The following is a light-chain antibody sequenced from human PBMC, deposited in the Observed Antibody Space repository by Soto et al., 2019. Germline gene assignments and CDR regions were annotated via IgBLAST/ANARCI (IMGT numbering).Light chain of an antibody. Sequence: DFQFTMAPSTLSASIGDRVTITCRASQSIGNWLAWYQQKPGKAPNLPIYDASTLENGVPSRFSGSASGTDFTLTISCLQPYDFATYYCQQYNSHSEPFGQLSNVDI. CDR3: QQYNSHSEP. CDR1: QSIGNW. V-gene: IGKV1-5*01. J-gene: IGKJ1*01. CDR2: DAS.